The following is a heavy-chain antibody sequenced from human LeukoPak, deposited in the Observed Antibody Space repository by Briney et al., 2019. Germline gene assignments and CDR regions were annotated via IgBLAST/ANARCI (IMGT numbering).Heavy chain of an antibody. V-gene: IGHV4-59*01. D-gene: IGHD3-22*01. CDR1: GFTFSTYA. Sequence: GSLRLSCAASGFTFSTYAMSWVRQAPGKGLEWIGYIYYSGSTNYNPSLKSRVTISVDTSKNQFSLKLSSVTAADTAVYYCAREGWYYYDSSGENAFDIWGQGTMVTVSS. J-gene: IGHJ3*02. CDR3: AREGWYYYDSSGENAFDI. CDR2: IYYSGST.